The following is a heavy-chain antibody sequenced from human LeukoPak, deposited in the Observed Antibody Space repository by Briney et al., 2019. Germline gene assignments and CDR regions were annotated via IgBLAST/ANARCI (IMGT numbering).Heavy chain of an antibody. CDR1: GGSFSGYY. J-gene: IGHJ4*02. D-gene: IGHD6-19*01. CDR2: INHSGST. V-gene: IGHV4-34*01. CDR3: ARDAYSSGFYYFDS. Sequence: PSETLSLTCAVYGGSFSGYYWSWIRQPPGKGLEWIGEINHSGSTNYNPSLKSRVTISVDTSKNQFSLRLSSVTAADTAVYYCARDAYSSGFYYFDSWGQGTLVTVSS.